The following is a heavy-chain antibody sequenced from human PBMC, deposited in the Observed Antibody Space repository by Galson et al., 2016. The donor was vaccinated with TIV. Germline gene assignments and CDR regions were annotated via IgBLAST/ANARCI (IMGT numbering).Heavy chain of an antibody. Sequence: SETLSLTCAVSGYSINSGYYWGWIRQPPGKGLQWIGSIYESETTYYNPSLKSRLTMSVDTSKNQFSLKLSSVSAANTAVYYCVREGSTVTMHHYFGMDVWGQGTSVTVSS. D-gene: IGHD4-17*01. V-gene: IGHV4-38-2*02. CDR1: GYSINSGYY. J-gene: IGHJ6*02. CDR3: VREGSTVTMHHYFGMDV. CDR2: IYESETT.